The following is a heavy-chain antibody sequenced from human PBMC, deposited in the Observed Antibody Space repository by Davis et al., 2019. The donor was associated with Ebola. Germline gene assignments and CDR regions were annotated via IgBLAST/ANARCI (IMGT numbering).Heavy chain of an antibody. CDR1: GFTFSSYA. CDR2: ISYDGSNK. V-gene: IGHV3-30-3*01. Sequence: GESLKISCAASGFTFSSYAMHWVRQAPGKGLEWVAVISYDGSNKYYADSVKGRFTISRDNSKNTLYLQMNSLRAEDTAVYYCARGSYPIDAFDIWGQGTMVTVSS. D-gene: IGHD1-26*01. CDR3: ARGSYPIDAFDI. J-gene: IGHJ3*02.